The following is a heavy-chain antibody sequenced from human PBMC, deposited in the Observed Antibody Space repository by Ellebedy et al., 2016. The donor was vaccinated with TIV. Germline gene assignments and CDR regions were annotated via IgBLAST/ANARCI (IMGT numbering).Heavy chain of an antibody. CDR1: GDTFTDSY. V-gene: IGHV1-2*02. CDR2: INPYSGAT. CDR3: ARGRQYSYGYSDY. D-gene: IGHD5-18*01. Sequence: ASVKVSCXASGDTFTDSYMHWVRQAPGQGLEWMGWINPYSGATKYAQKFQGSVTMTRDTSISTTYMELRSLTSDDTAVYYCARGRQYSYGYSDYWGQGTLVTVSS. J-gene: IGHJ4*02.